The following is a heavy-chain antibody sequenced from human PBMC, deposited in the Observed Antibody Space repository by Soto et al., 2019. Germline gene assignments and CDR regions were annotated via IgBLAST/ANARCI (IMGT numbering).Heavy chain of an antibody. J-gene: IGHJ4*02. CDR2: ISISSSYI. V-gene: IGHV3-21*01. D-gene: IGHD3-22*01. CDR1: GFTFSSYS. CDR3: AIVGSGDNSGYSPAY. Sequence: EVQLVESGGGLVKPGGSLRLSCAASGFTFSSYSMNWVRQAPGKGLEWVSSISISSSYIYYADSVKGRFTISRDNAKNLLYLQMNSLRSEDTAVYYCAIVGSGDNSGYSPAYWGQGSLVTVSS.